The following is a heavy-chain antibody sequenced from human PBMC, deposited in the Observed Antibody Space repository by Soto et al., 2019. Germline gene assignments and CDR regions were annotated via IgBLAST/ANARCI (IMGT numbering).Heavy chain of an antibody. Sequence: QVQLVECGGGVGQPGRSLRLSCAASGFTFSSYGMHWVRQAPGKGLEWVAVISYDGSNKYYADSVKGRFTISRDNSKNTLYLQMNSLRAEDTAVYYCAKDSAIVVVIPTHWFDPWGQGTLVTVSS. CDR1: GFTFSSYG. CDR3: AKDSAIVVVIPTHWFDP. V-gene: IGHV3-30*18. J-gene: IGHJ5*02. CDR2: ISYDGSNK. D-gene: IGHD3-22*01.